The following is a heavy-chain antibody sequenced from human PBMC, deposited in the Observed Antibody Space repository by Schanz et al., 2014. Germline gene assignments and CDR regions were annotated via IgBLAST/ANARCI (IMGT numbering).Heavy chain of an antibody. V-gene: IGHV3-11*01. CDR1: GFIFNDYY. Sequence: QVQLVESGGGLVKPGGSLRLSCAASGFIFNDYYMNWIRQAPGKGLEWLSYISRDGTTSYYADSVKGRFTISRDNAKNSLYLQMNSLRADDTAVYYCARDRPGYHGYYGMDVWGQGTTVTVSS. CDR2: ISRDGTTS. D-gene: IGHD5-18*01. CDR3: ARDRPGYHGYYGMDV. J-gene: IGHJ6*02.